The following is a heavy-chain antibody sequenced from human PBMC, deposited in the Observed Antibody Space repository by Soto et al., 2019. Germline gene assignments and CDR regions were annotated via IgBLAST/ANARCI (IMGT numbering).Heavy chain of an antibody. Sequence: QVQLVESGGGVVQPGRSLRLSCAASGFTFSSYGMHWVRQAPGKGLEWVAVIWYDGSNKYYADSVKGRFTISRDNSKNTLYLPMNSLRAEDTAVYYCARASAEYYYYYYMDVWGKGTTVTVSS. CDR1: GFTFSSYG. CDR3: ARASAEYYYYYYMDV. J-gene: IGHJ6*03. V-gene: IGHV3-33*01. CDR2: IWYDGSNK.